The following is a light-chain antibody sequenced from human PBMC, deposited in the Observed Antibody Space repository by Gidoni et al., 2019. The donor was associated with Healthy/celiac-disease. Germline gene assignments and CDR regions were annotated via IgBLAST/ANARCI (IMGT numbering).Light chain of an antibody. CDR3: QQYNNWLTWT. CDR1: QSVSSN. V-gene: IGKV3-15*01. J-gene: IGKJ1*01. CDR2: GAS. Sequence: EIVMTQSPATLSVSPGERATLSCRASQSVSSNLAWYQQKPGQAPRLLIYGASTRATGIPARFSGSGSGTKFTLTISSLQSEDLAVYYCQQYNNWLTWTFGQGTKVEIK.